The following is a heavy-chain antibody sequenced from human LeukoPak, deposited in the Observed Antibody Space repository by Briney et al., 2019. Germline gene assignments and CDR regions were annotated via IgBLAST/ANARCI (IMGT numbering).Heavy chain of an antibody. D-gene: IGHD3-3*01. CDR3: ARDLRFLEWLLFDY. V-gene: IGHV4-39*07. Sequence: SETLSLTCTVSDGSISSSSYYWGWIRQPPGKGLEWIGSIYYSGSTYYNPSLKSRVTISVDTSKNQFSLKLSSVTAADTAVYYCARDLRFLEWLLFDYWGQGTLVTVSS. CDR2: IYYSGST. J-gene: IGHJ4*02. CDR1: DGSISSSSYY.